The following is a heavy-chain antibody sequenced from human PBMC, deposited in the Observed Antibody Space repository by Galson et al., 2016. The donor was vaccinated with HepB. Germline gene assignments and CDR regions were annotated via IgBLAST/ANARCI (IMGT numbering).Heavy chain of an antibody. D-gene: IGHD3-10*01. J-gene: IGHJ4*02. Sequence: SLRLSCAASDFTVSNNYMMWVRQAPGKGLGWVSLIYSGGTTHYTDSVKGRFTISRDSSKNTLYLLLNSLRAEDTAMYYCATLNYYSGRHYWGPGTLVTVSS. CDR1: DFTVSNNY. CDR2: IYSGGTT. V-gene: IGHV3-53*01. CDR3: ATLNYYSGRHY.